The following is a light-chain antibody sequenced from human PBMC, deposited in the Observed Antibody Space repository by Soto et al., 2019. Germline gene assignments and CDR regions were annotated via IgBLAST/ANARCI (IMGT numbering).Light chain of an antibody. CDR2: DVS. CDR3: QQYNNWPFS. CDR1: QGVTTN. V-gene: IGKV3-15*01. Sequence: EIVMTQSPGTLSVSPGERAPLSCRAGQGVTTNFAWYQQKSDQSPRLLIYDVSIRATGVPARFSGTGSETDFTLTISGLQSEESAVYFCQQYNNWPFSFGQGTRLEIK. J-gene: IGKJ5*01.